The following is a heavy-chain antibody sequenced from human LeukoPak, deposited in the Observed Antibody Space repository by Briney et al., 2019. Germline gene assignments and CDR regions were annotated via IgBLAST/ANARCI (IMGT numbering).Heavy chain of an antibody. CDR2: MNPNTGNT. CDR3: ARGRYYGSGSYYNEVGDWFDP. D-gene: IGHD3-10*01. CDR1: GYTFTSYD. J-gene: IGHJ5*02. Sequence: ASMKGSCKASGYTFTSYDINWVRQATGQGLEWMGWMNPNTGNTGYAQKFLSRATITSHTSISTAYMELSSLRSEDTAVYYCARGRYYGSGSYYNEVGDWFDPWGQGTLVTVSS. V-gene: IGHV1-8*01.